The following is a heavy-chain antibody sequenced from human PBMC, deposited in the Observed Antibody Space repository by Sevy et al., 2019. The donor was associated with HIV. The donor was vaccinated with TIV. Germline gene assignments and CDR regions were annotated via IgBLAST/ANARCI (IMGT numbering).Heavy chain of an antibody. CDR1: GFTFSSYW. CDR2: IKQDGSEK. D-gene: IGHD6-13*01. CDR3: AREASDIAAAGTMDY. Sequence: GGSLRLSCAASGFTFSSYWMSWVRQAPGKGLERVANIKQDGSEKYYVDSVKGRFTISRDNAKNSLYLQMNSLRAEDTAVYYCAREASDIAAAGTMDYWGQGTLVTVSS. V-gene: IGHV3-7*01. J-gene: IGHJ4*02.